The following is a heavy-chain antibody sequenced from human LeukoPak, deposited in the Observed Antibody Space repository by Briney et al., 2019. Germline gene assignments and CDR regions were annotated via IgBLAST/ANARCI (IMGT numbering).Heavy chain of an antibody. Sequence: PGGSLRLSCVASGFTFSRYWMHWVRQAPGKGLVWVSRINSDGRSTNYADSVKGRFTISRDNSKNTLYLQMNSLRAEDTAVYYCAKDEPILWFGDLVRIFDYWGQGTLVTVSS. CDR2: INSDGRST. V-gene: IGHV3-74*01. J-gene: IGHJ4*02. CDR1: GFTFSRYW. CDR3: AKDEPILWFGDLVRIFDY. D-gene: IGHD3-10*01.